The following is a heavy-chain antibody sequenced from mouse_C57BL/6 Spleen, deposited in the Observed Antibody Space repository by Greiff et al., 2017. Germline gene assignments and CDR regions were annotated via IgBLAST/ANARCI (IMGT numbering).Heavy chain of an antibody. J-gene: IGHJ3*01. Sequence: EVQLQQSGPELVKPGASVKISCKASGYTFTDYYMNWVKQSHGKSLEWIGDINPNNGGTSYNQKFKGKATLTVDKSSSTAYMELRSLTSEDSAVYYCARLGGNYAFAYWGQGTLVTVSA. V-gene: IGHV1-26*01. CDR2: INPNNGGT. D-gene: IGHD2-1*01. CDR1: GYTFTDYY. CDR3: ARLGGNYAFAY.